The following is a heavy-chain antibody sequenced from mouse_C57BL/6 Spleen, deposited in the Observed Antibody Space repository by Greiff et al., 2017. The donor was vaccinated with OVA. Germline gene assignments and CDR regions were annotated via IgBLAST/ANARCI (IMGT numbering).Heavy chain of an antibody. V-gene: IGHV1-22*01. CDR1: GYTFTDYN. CDR3: ARDQGYYGSARGMDY. D-gene: IGHD1-1*01. J-gene: IGHJ4*01. Sequence: VQLQQSGPELVKPGASVKMSCKASGYTFTDYNMHWVKQSHGKSLEWVGYINPNNGGTSYNQKFKGKATLTVNKSSSTAYMELRSLTSEDSAVYYCARDQGYYGSARGMDYWGQGTSVTVSS. CDR2: INPNNGGT.